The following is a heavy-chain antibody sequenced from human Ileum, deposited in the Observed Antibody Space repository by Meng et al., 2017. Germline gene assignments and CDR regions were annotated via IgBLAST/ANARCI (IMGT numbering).Heavy chain of an antibody. CDR3: ARGVTAGLDY. CDR2: MSPRSDDT. CDR1: GYTFSSLD. D-gene: IGHD5-18*01. Sequence: QVQLVQSGAEVKKPGAPVKVSCKASGYTFSSLDINWVRQAPGQGLEWMGWMSPRSDDTGYAQKFQGRVTMTRDTSISTAYMELSSLTSEDTAIYYCARGVTAGLDYWGQGTLVTVSS. J-gene: IGHJ4*02. V-gene: IGHV1-8*01.